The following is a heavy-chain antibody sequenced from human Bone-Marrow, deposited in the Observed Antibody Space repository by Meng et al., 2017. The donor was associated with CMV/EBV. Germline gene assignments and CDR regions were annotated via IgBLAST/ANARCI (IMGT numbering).Heavy chain of an antibody. V-gene: IGHV3-48*03. CDR1: GFTFSSYE. CDR2: ISSSGSTI. D-gene: IGHD1-26*01. CDR3: ARVGATGLVYIAY. Sequence: GGSLRLSCAASGFTFSSYEMNWVRQAPGKGLEWVSYISSSGSTIYYADSVKGRFTISRDNAKNSLYLQMNSLRAEDTAVYYCARVGATGLVYIAYWGPGPLVTGSS. J-gene: IGHJ4*02.